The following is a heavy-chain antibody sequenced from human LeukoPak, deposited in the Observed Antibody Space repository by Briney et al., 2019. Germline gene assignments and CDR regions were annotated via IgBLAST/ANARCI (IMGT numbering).Heavy chain of an antibody. CDR3: AKGKSPHCRSSNCYSPDDY. J-gene: IGHJ4*02. CDR2: IYYSGST. D-gene: IGHD2-2*01. CDR1: GGSISSYY. V-gene: IGHV4-59*01. Sequence: SETLSLTCTVSGGSISSYYWSWIRQPPGKGLEWIGYIYYSGSTNYNPSLKSRVAMSVDTSKNQFSLKLSSVTAADTAVYYCAKGKSPHCRSSNCYSPDDYWGQGTLVTVSS.